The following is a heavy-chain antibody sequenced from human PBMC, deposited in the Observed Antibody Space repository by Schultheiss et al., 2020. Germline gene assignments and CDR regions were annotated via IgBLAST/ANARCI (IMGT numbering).Heavy chain of an antibody. V-gene: IGHV4-59*01. J-gene: IGHJ6*03. Sequence: GSLRLSCAASGFTFSSYGMHWVRQAPGKGLEWIGYIYYSGSTNYNPSLKSRVTIAVDTSKNQFSLKLSSVTAADTAVYYGARNPYYWVTYYMDVWGKGTTVTVSS. D-gene: IGHD3-10*01. CDR3: ARNPYYWVTYYMDV. CDR2: IYYSGST. CDR1: GFTFSSYG.